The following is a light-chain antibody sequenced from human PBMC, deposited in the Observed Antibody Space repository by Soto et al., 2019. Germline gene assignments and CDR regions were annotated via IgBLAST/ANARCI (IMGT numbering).Light chain of an antibody. CDR3: PSYDSSLSGPYVV. CDR1: SSNIGAGYD. V-gene: IGLV1-40*01. CDR2: GNY. Sequence: QSVLTQPPSVSGAPGQRGTISCTGRSSNIGAGYDVHWYHQLPGTAPKLLIYGNYNRPSGVPDRFSGSKSGTSAFLAITGLQAEDEADYYCPSYDSSLSGPYVVFGGGTKLTV. J-gene: IGLJ2*01.